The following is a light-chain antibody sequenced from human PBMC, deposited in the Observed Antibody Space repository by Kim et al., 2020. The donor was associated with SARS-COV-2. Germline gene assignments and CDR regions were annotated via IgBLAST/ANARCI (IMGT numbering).Light chain of an antibody. CDR2: GKN. Sequence: VALGQSVRITCQGDSLRSYYASWYQQKPGQAPVLVIYGKNNRPSGIPDRFSGSSSGNTASLTITGAQAEDEADYYCNSRDSSGNHLFCGGTQLTVL. J-gene: IGLJ2*01. CDR3: NSRDSSGNHL. CDR1: SLRSYY. V-gene: IGLV3-19*01.